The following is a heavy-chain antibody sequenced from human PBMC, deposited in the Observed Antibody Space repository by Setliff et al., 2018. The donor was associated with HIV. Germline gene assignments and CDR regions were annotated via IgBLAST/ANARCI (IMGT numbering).Heavy chain of an antibody. CDR3: ARDPPLAAAGGPDAFDI. V-gene: IGHV1-18*01. J-gene: IGHJ3*02. CDR2: ISAYNGNT. CDR1: GYTFTSYG. D-gene: IGHD6-13*01. Sequence: ASVKVSCKASGYTFTSYGISWVRQAPGQGLEWMGWISAYNGNTNYAQELQGRVNMTTDTSTSTAYMELRSLRSDDTAVYYCARDPPLAAAGGPDAFDIWGQGTMVTVSS.